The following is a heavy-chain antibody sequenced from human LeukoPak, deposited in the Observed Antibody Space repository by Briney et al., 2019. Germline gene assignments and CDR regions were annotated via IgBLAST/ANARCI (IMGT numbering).Heavy chain of an antibody. D-gene: IGHD3-3*01. Sequence: SETLSLTCTVSGGSISSGDYYWSWIRQPPGKGLEWIGYIYYSGSTYYNPSLKSRVTISVDTSKNQFSLKLSSVTAADTAVYYCASAKDFWSGSYYMDVWGKGTTVTVSS. CDR2: IYYSGST. J-gene: IGHJ6*03. CDR1: GGSISSGDYY. V-gene: IGHV4-30-4*08. CDR3: ASAKDFWSGSYYMDV.